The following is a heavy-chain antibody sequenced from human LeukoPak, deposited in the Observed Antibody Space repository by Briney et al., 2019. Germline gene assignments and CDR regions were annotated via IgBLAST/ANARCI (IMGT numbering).Heavy chain of an antibody. D-gene: IGHD3-3*01. CDR2: ISYDGSNK. V-gene: IGHV3-30-3*01. CDR1: GFTFSSYA. J-gene: IGHJ4*02. CDR3: ARDGRYYDFWSGYYDSFDY. Sequence: GGSLRLSCAASGFTFSSYAMHWVRQAPGKGLEWVAVISYDGSNKYYADSVKGRFTISRDNSKNTLYLQMNSLRAEDTAVYYCARDGRYYDFWSGYYDSFDYWGQGTLVTVSS.